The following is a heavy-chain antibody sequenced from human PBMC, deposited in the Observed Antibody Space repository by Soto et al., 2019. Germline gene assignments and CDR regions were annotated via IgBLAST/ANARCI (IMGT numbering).Heavy chain of an antibody. CDR2: IYYSGST. CDR3: ARDLDGYNLFDY. V-gene: IGHV4-59*01. J-gene: IGHJ4*02. Sequence: PSETLSLTCTVSGGSISSYYWSWIRQPPGKGLEWIGYIYYSGSTNYNPSLKSRVTISVDTSKNQFSLKLSSVTAADTAVYYCARDLDGYNLFDYWGQGTLVTVSS. CDR1: GGSISSYY. D-gene: IGHD5-12*01.